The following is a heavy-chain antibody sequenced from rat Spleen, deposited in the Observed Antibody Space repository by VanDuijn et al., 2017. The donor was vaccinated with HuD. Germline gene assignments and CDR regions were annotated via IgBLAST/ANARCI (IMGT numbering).Heavy chain of an antibody. D-gene: IGHD1-11*01. CDR1: GFTFSDYD. J-gene: IGHJ2*01. V-gene: IGHV5-25*01. CDR3: ESLNYGGYIEEFDY. Sequence: EVQLVESGGGLVQPGRSLTLSCAASGFTFSDYDMAWVRQAPTKGLEWVASISPSGGTTYYRDSVKGRFTVSRDDAKSTLYLQMDSLGSEDTAHYYRESLNYGGYIEEFDYWGQGVMVTVAS. CDR2: ISPSGGTT.